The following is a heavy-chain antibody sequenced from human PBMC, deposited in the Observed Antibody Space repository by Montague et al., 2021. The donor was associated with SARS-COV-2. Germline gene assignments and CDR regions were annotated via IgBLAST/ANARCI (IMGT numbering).Heavy chain of an antibody. J-gene: IGHJ4*02. D-gene: IGHD6-19*01. CDR1: GFTFSAYW. V-gene: IGHV3-7*03. CDR2: INQDGSEE. Sequence: SLRLSCAASGFTFSAYWMTWVRQAPGKGLEWVASINQDGSEENSVDSVKGRFTISRDNAKSSLYLQMNSLRAEDTAVFYRARVVSNGWTFDYWGQGTLVTVSS. CDR3: ARVVSNGWTFDY.